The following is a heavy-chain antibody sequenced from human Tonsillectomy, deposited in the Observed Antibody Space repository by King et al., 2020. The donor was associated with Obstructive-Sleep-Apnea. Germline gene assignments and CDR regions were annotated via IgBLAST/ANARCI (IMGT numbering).Heavy chain of an antibody. CDR2: ISSSESTI. D-gene: IGHD3-22*01. V-gene: IGHV3-11*01. CDR3: VRAKIVVATIGNTYFDL. J-gene: IGHJ2*01. CDR1: GFTFSDYY. Sequence: QLVQSGGGLVKPGGSLRLSCAASGFTFSDYYMNWIRQAPGKGLEWVSYISSSESTIYYADSVKGRFTISWDNAKNSLYLQMNSLRAEDTAVYYCVRAKIVVATIGNTYFDLWGRGTLVTVSS.